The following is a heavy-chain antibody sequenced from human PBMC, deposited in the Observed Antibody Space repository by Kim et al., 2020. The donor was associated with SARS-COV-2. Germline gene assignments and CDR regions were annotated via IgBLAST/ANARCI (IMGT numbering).Heavy chain of an antibody. CDR1: GFTFSSYG. CDR3: ARGRAGPTPHYAFDV. V-gene: IGHV3-23*05. J-gene: IGHJ3*01. CDR2: INYSGGNT. D-gene: IGHD1-1*01. Sequence: GGSLRLSCTASGFTFSSYGMGWVRRTPGKGLEWVAAINYSGGNTYYTDSVVGRFTISRDNSQNSLFLQMSSLRAEDPSIFYCARGRAGPTPHYAFDVWG.